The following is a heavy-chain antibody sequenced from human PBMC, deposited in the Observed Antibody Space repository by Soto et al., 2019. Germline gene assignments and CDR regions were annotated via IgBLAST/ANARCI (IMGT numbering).Heavy chain of an antibody. CDR3: AKDIEDIVLVPAAIGWFDP. V-gene: IGHV3-30*18. Sequence: GGSLRLSCAASGFTFSSYGMHWVRQAPGKGLEWVAVISYDGGNKYYADSVKGRFTISRDNSKNTLYLQMNSLRAEDTAVYYCAKDIEDIVLVPAAIGWFDPWGQGTLVTVSS. CDR2: ISYDGGNK. J-gene: IGHJ5*02. D-gene: IGHD2-2*02. CDR1: GFTFSSYG.